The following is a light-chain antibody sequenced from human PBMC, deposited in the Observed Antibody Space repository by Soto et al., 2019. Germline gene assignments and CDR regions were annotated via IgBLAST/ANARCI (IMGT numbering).Light chain of an antibody. Sequence: QSVLTQPPSACGTPGQRIIISCSGGTSNIESHSVNWFQQVPGTAPRLLIITNNQRPSGVPDRFSGSKSGASASLAISGLQSEDEATYYCATWDDSRKGVFGTGRKVTV. V-gene: IGLV1-44*01. CDR3: ATWDDSRKGV. CDR2: TNN. J-gene: IGLJ1*01. CDR1: TSNIESHS.